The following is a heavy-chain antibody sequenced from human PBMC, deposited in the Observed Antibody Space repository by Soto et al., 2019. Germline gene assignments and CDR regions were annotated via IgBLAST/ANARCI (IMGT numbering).Heavy chain of an antibody. D-gene: IGHD3-3*02. V-gene: IGHV1-8*01. CDR3: ARYIYGQGFKA. CDR2: MRANSGDT. J-gene: IGHJ5*02. Sequence: QVQLVQPGAEVRKPGASVKVSCKASGDIFTNFDFNWVRQATGQGLEWIGWMRANSGDTGHDQKFQGRLSMTRDTSMSTAYMELSSLRAEDTAVYYCARYIYGQGFKAWGQGTLVFVSS. CDR1: GDIFTNFD.